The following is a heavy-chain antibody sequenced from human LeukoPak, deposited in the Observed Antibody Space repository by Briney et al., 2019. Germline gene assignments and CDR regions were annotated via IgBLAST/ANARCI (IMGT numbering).Heavy chain of an antibody. J-gene: IGHJ4*02. V-gene: IGHV4-30-4*08. CDR3: ARDLLNEGNHLDY. Sequence: SETLSLTCTVSGDSISSGNYYWSWIRQHPGKGLEWIGYIYYSGSTYYNPSLKSRVTISVDTSKNQFSLKLSSVTAADTAEYYCARDLLNEGNHLDYWGQGTLVTVSS. D-gene: IGHD4-23*01. CDR2: IYYSGST. CDR1: GDSISSGNYY.